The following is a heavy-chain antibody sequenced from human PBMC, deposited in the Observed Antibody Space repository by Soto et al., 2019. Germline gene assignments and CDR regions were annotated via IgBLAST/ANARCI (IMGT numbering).Heavy chain of an antibody. Sequence: EVQLVESGGGLVKPGGSLRLSCAASGFTFSSYSMNWVRQAPGKGLEWVSSISSSSSYIYYADSVKGRFTISRDNAKNSLYLQMNSLRAEDTAVYYCARLGPDIVVVPAAMRLETDYYGMDVWGQGTTVTVSS. V-gene: IGHV3-21*01. D-gene: IGHD2-2*01. J-gene: IGHJ6*02. CDR3: ARLGPDIVVVPAAMRLETDYYGMDV. CDR1: GFTFSSYS. CDR2: ISSSSSYI.